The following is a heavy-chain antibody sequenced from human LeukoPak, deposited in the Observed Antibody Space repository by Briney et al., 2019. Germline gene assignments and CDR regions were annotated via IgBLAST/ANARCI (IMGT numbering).Heavy chain of an antibody. V-gene: IGHV1-2*02. Sequence: ASVKVSCKASGYTFTGYYMHWVRQAPGQGLEWMGWINPNSGGTNYAQKFQGRVTMTRDTSISTAYMELSRLRSDDTAVYYCAREGCSSTSCYTYYYYYGMDVWGQGTTVTVSS. CDR3: AREGCSSTSCYTYYYYYGMDV. J-gene: IGHJ6*02. D-gene: IGHD2-2*02. CDR2: INPNSGGT. CDR1: GYTFTGYY.